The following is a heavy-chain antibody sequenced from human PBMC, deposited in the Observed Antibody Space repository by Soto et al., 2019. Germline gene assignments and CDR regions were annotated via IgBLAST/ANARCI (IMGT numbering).Heavy chain of an antibody. CDR3: ARGRVVVPAAVMFNCLDP. CDR2: IFHGGST. Sequence: SETLSLTCALSGARINWGDYSWNWIRQPPGKGLAWIGYIFHGGSTYYNPSLRSRVTISVDSSRTQFSLKMSSVTAADTAVYYCARGRVVVPAAVMFNCLDPWGQGALVTVSS. J-gene: IGHJ5*02. V-gene: IGHV4-30-2*01. CDR1: GARINWGDYS. D-gene: IGHD2-2*01.